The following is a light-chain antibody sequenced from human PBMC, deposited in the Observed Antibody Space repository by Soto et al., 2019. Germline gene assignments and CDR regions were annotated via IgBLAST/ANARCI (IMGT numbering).Light chain of an antibody. V-gene: IGKV3-15*01. CDR2: GAS. Sequence: PGDRATLSCRASQSVGHMFLAWFQQKPGQAPRLLIYGASTRATGIPARFSGSGSGTEFTLTISSLQSEDFAVYYCQQYNNWPPWTFGQGTKV. CDR3: QQYNNWPPWT. CDR1: QSVGHMF. J-gene: IGKJ1*01.